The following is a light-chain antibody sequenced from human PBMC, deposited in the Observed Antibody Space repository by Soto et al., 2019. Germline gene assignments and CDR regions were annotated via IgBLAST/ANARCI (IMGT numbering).Light chain of an antibody. CDR2: LEGSGSY. CDR1: SGHSSYI. CDR3: ETWDSNTRM. V-gene: IGLV4-60*02. Sequence: QSVLTQSSSASASLGSSVKLTCTLSSGHSSYIIAWHQQQPGKAPRYLMKLEGSGSYNKGSGVPDRFSGSSSGADRYLTISILQFEDEADYYCETWDSNTRMFGGGTKLTVL. J-gene: IGLJ3*02.